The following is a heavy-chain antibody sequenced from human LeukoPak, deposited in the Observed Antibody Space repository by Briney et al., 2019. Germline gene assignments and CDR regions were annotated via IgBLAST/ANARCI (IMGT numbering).Heavy chain of an antibody. J-gene: IGHJ4*02. V-gene: IGHV3-33*06. CDR3: AKDGVPYYYDSSGYSDY. CDR2: IWYDGSNK. D-gene: IGHD3-22*01. Sequence: GGSLRLSCAASGFTFSSYGMHWVRQAPGNGLEWVAVIWYDGSNKYYADSVKGRFTISRDNSKNTLYLQMNSLRAEDTAVYYCAKDGVPYYYDSSGYSDYWGQGTLVTVSS. CDR1: GFTFSSYG.